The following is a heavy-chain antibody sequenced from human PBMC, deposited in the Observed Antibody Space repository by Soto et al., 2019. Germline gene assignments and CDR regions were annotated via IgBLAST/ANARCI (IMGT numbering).Heavy chain of an antibody. J-gene: IGHJ4*02. CDR3: ARLLHDSSGYYYFDY. V-gene: IGHV4-39*01. D-gene: IGHD3-22*01. Sequence: SETLSLTCTVSGVSISSRSYYWGWIRQPPGKGLEWIASIYYSGSIYYNPSLKSRVTMSVDTSKNQFSLNLNSVTAADTAVYFCARLLHDSSGYYYFDYWGQGTLVTVSS. CDR2: IYYSGSI. CDR1: GVSISSRSYY.